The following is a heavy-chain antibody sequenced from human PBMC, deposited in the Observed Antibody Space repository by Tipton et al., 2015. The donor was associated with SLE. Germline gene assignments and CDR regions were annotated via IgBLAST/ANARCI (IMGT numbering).Heavy chain of an antibody. CDR1: GFTFSDYY. CDR3: ARIRGWFREPHFDF. J-gene: IGHJ4*02. D-gene: IGHD3-10*01. V-gene: IGHV3-11*01. Sequence: SLRLSCAASGFTFSDYYMSWIRQAPGKGLEWLSYMSSGGISKDYADSMKGRFTISRDNAKNSLYLQMNNLRADDTAVYYCARIRGWFREPHFDFWGQGILVTVSS. CDR2: MSSGGISK.